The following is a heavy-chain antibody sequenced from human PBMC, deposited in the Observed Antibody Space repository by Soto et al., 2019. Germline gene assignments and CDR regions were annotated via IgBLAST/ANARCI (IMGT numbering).Heavy chain of an antibody. Sequence: ASVKVSCKASGYTFTSYGIHWVRQAPGQRLEWMGWISAYNGNTNYAQKLQGRVTMTTDTSTSTAYMELSSLRSDDTAVYYCAREAVDIAARTFDYWGQGTLVTVSS. CDR2: ISAYNGNT. CDR3: AREAVDIAARTFDY. D-gene: IGHD6-6*01. J-gene: IGHJ4*02. V-gene: IGHV1-18*01. CDR1: GYTFTSYG.